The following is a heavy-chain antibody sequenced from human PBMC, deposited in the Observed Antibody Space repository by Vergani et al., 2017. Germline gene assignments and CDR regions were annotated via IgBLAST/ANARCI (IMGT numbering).Heavy chain of an antibody. Sequence: QLQLVESGGGVVQPGRSLRLSCAASGFNFNNFGIHWVRQAPGKGLEWVAVISFDGTTKYYADSVKGRFTISRDNSKKMLYLEMNSLRNDDTALYYCTKGPPQRLNVFDNWGQGTLVTVSS. CDR1: GFNFNNFG. J-gene: IGHJ4*01. D-gene: IGHD6-25*01. CDR3: TKGPPQRLNVFDN. CDR2: ISFDGTTK. V-gene: IGHV3-30*18.